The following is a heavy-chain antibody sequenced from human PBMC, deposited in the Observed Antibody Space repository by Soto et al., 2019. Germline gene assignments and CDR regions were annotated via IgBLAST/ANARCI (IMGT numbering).Heavy chain of an antibody. V-gene: IGHV1-69*05. CDR2: IIPIFGTA. Sequence: QVQLVQSGAEVKKPGSSVTVSCKASGGTFSSYTISWVRQAPGQGLEWMGGIIPIFGTANYAQKFQGRLTXTXXXSXXTANREWRSLRSEDTAVYYCARGNRRGLQLGYVARWGRGTLVTVSS. CDR3: ARGNRRGLQLGYVAR. CDR1: GGTFSSYT. J-gene: IGHJ2*01. D-gene: IGHD3-16*01.